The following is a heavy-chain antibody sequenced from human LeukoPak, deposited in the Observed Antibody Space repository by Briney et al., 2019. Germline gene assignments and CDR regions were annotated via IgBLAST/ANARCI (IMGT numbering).Heavy chain of an antibody. J-gene: IGHJ5*02. CDR2: IHDSGST. CDR1: GGSNSSGDYH. CDR3: ARGFGSGNYYYGWFDP. Sequence: SQTLSLTCTVSGGSNSSGDYHWNWIRQPPGKGLEWIGFIHDSGSTLYNPSLKSRIIISRDVSRNQFSLQLTSVTAADTAVYYCARGFGSGNYYYGWFDPWGQGALVTVSS. D-gene: IGHD3-10*01. V-gene: IGHV4-30-4*01.